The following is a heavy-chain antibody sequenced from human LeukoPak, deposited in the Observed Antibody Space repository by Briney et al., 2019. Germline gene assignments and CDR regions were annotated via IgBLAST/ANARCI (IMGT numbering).Heavy chain of an antibody. D-gene: IGHD2/OR15-2a*01. Sequence: GGSLRLSCEASGFTFSTFAMIWVRQPPGKGLGWVSSIFPSGGEIHYADSVRGRFTISRDNSKSTLSLQMNSLRAEDTAIYYCATYRQVLLSFESWGQGTLVTVSS. CDR3: ATYRQVLLSFES. V-gene: IGHV3-23*01. CDR1: GFTFSTFA. CDR2: IFPSGGEI. J-gene: IGHJ4*02.